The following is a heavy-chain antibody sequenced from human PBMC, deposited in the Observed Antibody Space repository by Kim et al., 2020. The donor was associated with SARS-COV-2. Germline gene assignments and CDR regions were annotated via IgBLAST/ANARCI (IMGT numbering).Heavy chain of an antibody. CDR3: ARGGNYGLPYSSGWYSD. CDR1: GFTFSSYA. CDR2: ISYDGSNK. D-gene: IGHD6-19*01. V-gene: IGHV3-30-3*01. J-gene: IGHJ4*02. Sequence: GGSLRLSCAASGFTFSSYAMHWVRQAPGKGLEWVAVISYDGSNKYYADSVKGRFTISRDNSKNTLYLQMNSLRAEDTAVYYCARGGNYGLPYSSGWYSDWGQGTLVTVSS.